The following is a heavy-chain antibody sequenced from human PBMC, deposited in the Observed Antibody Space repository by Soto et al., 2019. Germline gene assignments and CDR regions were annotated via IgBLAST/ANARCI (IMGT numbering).Heavy chain of an antibody. J-gene: IGHJ6*02. CDR3: AKDTYCSGGSWDWAHPHRPVDF. CDR2: IWYDGSNK. Sequence: WGSLRLSCAASGFTFGSYGMHWVRQAPGKGLEWVAVIWYDGSNKYYADSVKGRFTISRDNSKNTLYLQLNRLRAEDTTVYYYAKDTYCSGGSWDWAHPHRPVDFRGHGTPVTVSS. D-gene: IGHD2-15*01. V-gene: IGHV3-30*02. CDR1: GFTFGSYG.